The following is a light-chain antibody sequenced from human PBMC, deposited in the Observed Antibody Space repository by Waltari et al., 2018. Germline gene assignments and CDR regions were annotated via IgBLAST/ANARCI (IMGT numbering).Light chain of an antibody. CDR1: QYISRL. Sequence: DTQMTQSPSTLSASVGDRVTITCRASQYISRLLAWYQQKAGKAPELLIYEASTLETGVPSRFRGSGSGTEFTLTISSLQPDDFATYYCLHYNRYSYTFGQGTKLEIK. V-gene: IGKV1-5*03. CDR3: LHYNRYSYT. J-gene: IGKJ2*01. CDR2: EAS.